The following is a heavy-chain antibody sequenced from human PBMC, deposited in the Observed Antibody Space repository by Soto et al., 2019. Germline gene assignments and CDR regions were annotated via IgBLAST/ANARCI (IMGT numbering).Heavy chain of an antibody. V-gene: IGHV4-61*01. CDR2: IYYGGST. D-gene: IGHD6-19*01. CDR1: GGSVSSGSYY. J-gene: IGHJ6*02. CDR3: ARGIEGWYQGRYYYGMDV. Sequence: QVQLQESGPGLVKPSETLSLTCTVSGGSVSSGSYYWSWIRQPPGKGLEWIGYIYYGGSTNYNPSLKCRVTIPVDSSKNQFSLKLSSVTAADTAVYYCARGIEGWYQGRYYYGMDVWGQGTTVTVSS.